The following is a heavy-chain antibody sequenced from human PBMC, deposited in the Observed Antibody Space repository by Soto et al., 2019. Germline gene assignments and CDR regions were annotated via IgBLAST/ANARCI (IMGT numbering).Heavy chain of an antibody. J-gene: IGHJ6*02. V-gene: IGHV1-2*02. CDR2: INPNSGGT. CDR1: GYTFTDSH. CDR3: ARGENYDFWSGYSYYYGMDV. Sequence: ASVKVSCKASGYTFTDSHIHWVRQAPGQGLEWMGWINPNSGGTNYAQKFQGRVTMTRDTSISTAYMELSRLRSDDTAVYYCARGENYDFWSGYSYYYGMDVWGQGTTVTVSS. D-gene: IGHD3-3*01.